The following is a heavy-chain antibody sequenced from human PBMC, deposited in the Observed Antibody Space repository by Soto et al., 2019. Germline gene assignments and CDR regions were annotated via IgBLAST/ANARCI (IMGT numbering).Heavy chain of an antibody. J-gene: IGHJ4*02. V-gene: IGHV4-4*02. CDR2: IYQIGST. D-gene: IGHD2-21*02. Sequence: SETLSLTCTVSGDSMSSFTYWTWVRQPPGKGLEWIGEIYQIGSTNYNPSLKSRVTISADKSNNQFSLRLSSVTAADTAVYYCARGLNTAMAPCHFDSWGQGTLVTVSS. CDR3: ARGLNTAMAPCHFDS. CDR1: GDSMSSFTY.